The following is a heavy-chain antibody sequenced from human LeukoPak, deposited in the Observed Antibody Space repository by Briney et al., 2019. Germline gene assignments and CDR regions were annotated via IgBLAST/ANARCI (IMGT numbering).Heavy chain of an antibody. CDR2: LYSGSET. J-gene: IGHJ2*01. CDR3: ARVGDHYHWYLDC. Sequence: GGSLTLSCAASGFTVSLNYMNWVRQAPGKGLEWVSILYSGSETSYAAPVKGRFTISRDSSKNMLLLHMNSLTAEYTAVYYCARVGDHYHWYLDCGGRGTLVTVSA. CDR1: GFTVSLNY. V-gene: IGHV3-53*01. D-gene: IGHD3-10*01.